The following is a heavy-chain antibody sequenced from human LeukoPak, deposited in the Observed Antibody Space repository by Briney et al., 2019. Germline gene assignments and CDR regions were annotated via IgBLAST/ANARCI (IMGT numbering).Heavy chain of an antibody. CDR2: INSDGSST. Sequence: RGSLRLSCAASGFTFSSYWMHWVRQVPGKGLVWVSRINSDGSSTAYADSVKGRFTISRDNAKNTLYLQMNSLETEDTAVYYCSRDATGDHWGQGTLVSVSS. CDR1: GFTFSSYW. CDR3: SRDATGDH. J-gene: IGHJ4*02. V-gene: IGHV3-74*01.